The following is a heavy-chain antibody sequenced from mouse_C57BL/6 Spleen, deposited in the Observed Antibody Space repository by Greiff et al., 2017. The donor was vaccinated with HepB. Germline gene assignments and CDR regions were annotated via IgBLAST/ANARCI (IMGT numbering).Heavy chain of an antibody. J-gene: IGHJ3*01. D-gene: IGHD1-1*01. CDR3: ARYYGSSYPFAY. V-gene: IGHV1-52*01. CDR1: GYTFTSYW. Sequence: QVQLKQPGAELVRPGSSVKLSCKASGYTFTSYWMHWVKQRPIQGLEWIGNIDPSDSETHYNQKFKDKATLTVDKSSSTAYMQLSSLTSEDSAVYYCARYYGSSYPFAYWGQGTLVTVSA. CDR2: IDPSDSET.